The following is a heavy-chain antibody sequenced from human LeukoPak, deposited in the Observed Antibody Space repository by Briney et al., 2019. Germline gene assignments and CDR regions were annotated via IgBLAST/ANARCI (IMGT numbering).Heavy chain of an antibody. CDR1: GFTFSSYS. J-gene: IGHJ4*02. D-gene: IGHD6-13*01. CDR2: ISSSSSYI. V-gene: IGHV3-21*01. CDR3: ARDSGVWYSSSWYFDY. Sequence: GGSLRLSCAASGFTFSSYSMNWVRQAPGKGLEWVSSISSSSSYIYYADSVKGRFTISRDNAKNSLYLQMNGLRAEDTAVYYCARDSGVWYSSSWYFDYWGQGTLVTVSS.